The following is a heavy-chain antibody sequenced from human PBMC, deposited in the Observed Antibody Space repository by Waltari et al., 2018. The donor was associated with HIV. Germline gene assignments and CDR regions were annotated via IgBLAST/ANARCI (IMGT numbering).Heavy chain of an antibody. CDR3: AISHRGAIFGDH. Sequence: QVQLVQSEAEVKQPGASVKVSCKASGYTFINHDINWVRRAAGRGLEWMGWMSPHSGKVGYAQKFHVRVTLTGDASIDTAYLELTGLTSHDTAVYYCAISHRGAIFGDHWGQGTPVTVSS. D-gene: IGHD3-3*01. V-gene: IGHV1-8*01. CDR1: GYTFINHD. CDR2: MSPHSGKV. J-gene: IGHJ5*02.